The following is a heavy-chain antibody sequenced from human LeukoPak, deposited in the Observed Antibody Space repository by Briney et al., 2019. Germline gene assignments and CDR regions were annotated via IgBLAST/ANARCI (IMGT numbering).Heavy chain of an antibody. Sequence: GGSLRLSCAASGFTFSSYGMHWVRQAPGKGLEWVAVTWYDGSNKYYADSVKGRFTISRDNSKNTLYLQMNSLRAEDTAVYYCAREGNYYGSGSCFDYWGQGTLVTVSS. CDR3: AREGNYYGSGSCFDY. V-gene: IGHV3-33*01. CDR1: GFTFSSYG. CDR2: TWYDGSNK. J-gene: IGHJ4*02. D-gene: IGHD3-10*01.